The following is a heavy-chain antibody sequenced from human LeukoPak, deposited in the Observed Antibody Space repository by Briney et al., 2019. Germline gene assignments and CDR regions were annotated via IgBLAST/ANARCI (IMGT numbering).Heavy chain of an antibody. J-gene: IGHJ6*03. CDR2: IYYGGST. Sequence: NPSETLSLTCTVSVGSISSGSYYWGWIRQSPGKGLEWIGNIYYGGSTSYDPSLKSRVTISVDTTKNQLSLHLSSVTAADTAVYYCATYYYSYCYMDVWGKGTTVTVSS. CDR1: VGSISSGSYY. V-gene: IGHV4-39*01. CDR3: ATYYYSYCYMDV.